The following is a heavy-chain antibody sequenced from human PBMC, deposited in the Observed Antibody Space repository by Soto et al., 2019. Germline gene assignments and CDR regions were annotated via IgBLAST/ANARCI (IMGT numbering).Heavy chain of an antibody. J-gene: IGHJ6*03. D-gene: IGHD6-6*01. V-gene: IGHV1-69*04. CDR3: ARDESSPATGHSSSSGGRYYYYYMDV. CDR2: IIPILGIA. Sequence: GASVKVSCKASGGTFSSYTISWVRQAPGQGLEWMGRIIPILGIANYAQKIKGRVTITADKSTSTANMELSSLRSEDTAEYYCARDESSPATGHSSSSGGRYYYYYMDVWGKGTTVTVSS. CDR1: GGTFSSYT.